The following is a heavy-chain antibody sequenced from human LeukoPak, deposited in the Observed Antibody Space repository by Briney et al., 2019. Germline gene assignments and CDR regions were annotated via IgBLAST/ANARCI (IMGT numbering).Heavy chain of an antibody. CDR2: ISAAGII. CDR1: GFTFSGYA. CDR3: AKRVVGCSSSSCYIALDA. J-gene: IGHJ5*02. Sequence: GGSLRLSCAASGFTFSGYAMSWVRQAPGKGLEWVSGISAAGIINYRDSVKGRFTTSRDNSKNTLYLQMTSLRAEDTAMYYCAKRVVGCSSSSCYIALDAWGQGNLVTVSS. V-gene: IGHV3-23*01. D-gene: IGHD6-13*01.